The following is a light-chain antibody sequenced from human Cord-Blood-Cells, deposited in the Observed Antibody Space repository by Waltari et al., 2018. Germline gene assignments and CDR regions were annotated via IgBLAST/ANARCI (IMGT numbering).Light chain of an antibody. V-gene: IGLV1-44*01. Sequence: QSVLPQPPSASGTPGPGAPTLCLGTSPNIVRNPYNCYQQLPGTAPKLLIYSNNQRPSGVPDRFSGSKSGTSASLAISGLQSEDEADYYCAAWDDSLNGYVFGTGTKVTVL. CDR3: AAWDDSLNGYV. J-gene: IGLJ1*01. CDR2: SNN. CDR1: SPNIVRNP.